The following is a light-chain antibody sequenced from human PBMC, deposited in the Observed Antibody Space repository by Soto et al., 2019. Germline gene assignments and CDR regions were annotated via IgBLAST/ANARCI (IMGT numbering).Light chain of an antibody. CDR1: NSDVGGYDY. J-gene: IGLJ1*01. V-gene: IGLV2-14*01. CDR3: SSYTDSASRV. CDR2: EVN. Sequence: QPVLTQPASVSGSPGQSITISCTGTNSDVGGYDYVSWYQQYPGKAPKVIIYEVNKRPSGISNRFSGSKSGNMASLTISGLQAVDEADYYCSSYTDSASRVFGTGTKVTVL.